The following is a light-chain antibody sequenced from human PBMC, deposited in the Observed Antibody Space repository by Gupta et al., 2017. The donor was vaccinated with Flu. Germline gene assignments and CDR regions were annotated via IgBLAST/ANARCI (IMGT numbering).Light chain of an antibody. CDR1: QSISSW. J-gene: IGKJ1*01. CDR3: QQYNSYPWT. V-gene: IGKV1-5*03. Sequence: PSTLSASVGDRVTITCRASQSISSWLAWYQQKPGKAPKLLIYKASSLETGVPSRFSGSGSGTEFTLTISSLQPDDFATYYCQQYNSYPWTFGQGTKAEIK. CDR2: KAS.